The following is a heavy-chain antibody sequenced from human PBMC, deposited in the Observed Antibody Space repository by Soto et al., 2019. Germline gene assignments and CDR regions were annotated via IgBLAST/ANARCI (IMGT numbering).Heavy chain of an antibody. CDR2: IHSDGSDT. CDR1: GFTFSYYW. Sequence: EVQLVESGGGLVQPGESLRLSCAASGFTFSYYWMHWVRQAPGKGLVWVSRIHSDGSDTTYADSVKGRFTISRDNARNTLDLQMNSLRAEDTAVYYCASGDRGAFDLWGQGTVVTVSS. CDR3: ASGDRGAFDL. V-gene: IGHV3-74*01. J-gene: IGHJ3*01. D-gene: IGHD3-10*01.